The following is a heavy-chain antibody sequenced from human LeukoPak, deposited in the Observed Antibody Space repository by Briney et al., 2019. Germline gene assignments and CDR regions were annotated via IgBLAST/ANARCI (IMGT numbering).Heavy chain of an antibody. D-gene: IGHD1-1*01. CDR2: ICSGGNT. J-gene: IGHJ4*02. CDR1: GGSISSTSYY. V-gene: IGHV4-39*02. Sequence: SETLSLTCTVSGGSISSTSYYWGWIRQPPGKGLEWIGSICSGGNTCYNPSLKSRVTISADSTKNHFFLQLTSATDADTAVYFCARDGPWKSDCWGRGTLVTVSS. CDR3: ARDGPWKSDC.